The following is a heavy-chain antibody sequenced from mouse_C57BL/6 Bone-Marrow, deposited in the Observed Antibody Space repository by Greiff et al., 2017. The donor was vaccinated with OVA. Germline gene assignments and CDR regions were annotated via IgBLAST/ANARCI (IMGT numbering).Heavy chain of an antibody. CDR1: GFSLTSYG. Sequence: VQLKESGPGLVQPSQSLSITCTVSGFSLTSYGVHWVRQSPGKGLEWLGVIWSGGSTDYTAAFISRLSISKDNSKSQVFFKMNSQQADDTDIYYCARITGTYNAMDYWGQGTSVTVSS. V-gene: IGHV2-2*01. D-gene: IGHD4-1*01. CDR2: IWSGGST. J-gene: IGHJ4*01. CDR3: ARITGTYNAMDY.